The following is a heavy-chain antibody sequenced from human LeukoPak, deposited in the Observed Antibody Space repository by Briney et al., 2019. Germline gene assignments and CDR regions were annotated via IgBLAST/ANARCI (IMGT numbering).Heavy chain of an antibody. J-gene: IGHJ4*02. Sequence: SETLSLTCAVYGGSFSGYYWSWIRQPPGKGLEWIGYVYYTGSTEYNPSLRSRVTISLEMSKHQFSLDLTSVTAADTAVYYCATNTGTVFDYWGQGALVTVSS. CDR2: VYYTGST. D-gene: IGHD7-27*01. CDR1: GGSFSGYY. CDR3: ATNTGTVFDY. V-gene: IGHV4-59*01.